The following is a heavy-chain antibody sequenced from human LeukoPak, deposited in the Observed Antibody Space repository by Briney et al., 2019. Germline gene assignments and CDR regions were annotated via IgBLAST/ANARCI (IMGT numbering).Heavy chain of an antibody. CDR1: GYTFTGYY. J-gene: IGHJ4*02. CDR2: NNPNSGGT. V-gene: IGHV1-2*04. Sequence: ASVKVSCKASGYTFTGYYMHWVRQAPGQGLELIGWNNPNSGGTNYAQKFQGWVTMTRDTSISTAYMELSRLRSDDTAVYYCSIIPRRPLIRYFDWLDSYYFDYWGQGTLVTVSS. D-gene: IGHD3-9*01. CDR3: SIIPRRPLIRYFDWLDSYYFDY.